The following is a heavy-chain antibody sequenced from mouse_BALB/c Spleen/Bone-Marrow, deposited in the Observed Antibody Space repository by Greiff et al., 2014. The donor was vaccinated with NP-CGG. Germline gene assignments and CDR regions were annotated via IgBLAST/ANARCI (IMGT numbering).Heavy chain of an antibody. D-gene: IGHD1-1*01. CDR1: GFNIKDTY. CDR2: IDPANGNT. Sequence: EVQLQQSGAELVKPGASVKLSCTASGFNIKDTYMHWVKQRPEQGLEWIGRIDPANGNTKYDPKFQGKATITADTSFNTAYLQLSSLTSEDTAVYYCAFYYYGSSLFAYWGQGTLVTVSA. J-gene: IGHJ3*01. CDR3: AFYYYGSSLFAY. V-gene: IGHV14-3*02.